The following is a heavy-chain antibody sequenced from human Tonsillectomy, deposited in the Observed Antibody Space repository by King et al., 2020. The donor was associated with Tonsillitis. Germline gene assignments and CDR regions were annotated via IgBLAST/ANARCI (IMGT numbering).Heavy chain of an antibody. J-gene: IGHJ3*02. Sequence: VQLQQWGAGLLKPSETLSLTCAVYGGSFSGYYWSWIRQPPGKGLEWIGEINHSGSTNYNPSLKSRVTVSVDTSKNQFSLKLSSVTAADTAVYYCVRGRTMIVVVIYRAFDIWGQGTMVTVSS. D-gene: IGHD3-22*01. CDR3: VRGRTMIVVVIYRAFDI. CDR2: INHSGST. V-gene: IGHV4-34*01. CDR1: GGSFSGYY.